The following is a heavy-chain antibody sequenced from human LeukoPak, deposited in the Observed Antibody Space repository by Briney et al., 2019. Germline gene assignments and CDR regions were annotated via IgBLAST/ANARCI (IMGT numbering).Heavy chain of an antibody. CDR3: ARDSRGGIAAAGTESWFDP. D-gene: IGHD6-13*01. CDR1: GGSISSSSYY. V-gene: IGHV4-39*07. J-gene: IGHJ5*02. CDR2: IYYSGST. Sequence: TSETLSLTCTVSGGSISSSSYYWGWIRQPPGKGLEWIGSIYYSGSTYYNPSLKSRVTISVDTSKNQFSLKLSSVTAADTAVYYCARDSRGGIAAAGTESWFDPWGQGTLVTVSS.